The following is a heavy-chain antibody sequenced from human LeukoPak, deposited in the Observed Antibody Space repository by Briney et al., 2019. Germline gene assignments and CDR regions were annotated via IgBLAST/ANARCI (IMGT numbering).Heavy chain of an antibody. Sequence: SETLSLTCTVSGGSISSYYWSWIRQPAGKGLEWIGRIYTDGSTDYNPSLKSRVTMSVDTSKNQISLKLSSVTAADTAVYYCARQGVATLNYFDYWGQGTLVTVSS. V-gene: IGHV4-4*07. CDR1: GGSISSYY. CDR3: ARQGVATLNYFDY. D-gene: IGHD5-12*01. J-gene: IGHJ4*02. CDR2: IYTDGST.